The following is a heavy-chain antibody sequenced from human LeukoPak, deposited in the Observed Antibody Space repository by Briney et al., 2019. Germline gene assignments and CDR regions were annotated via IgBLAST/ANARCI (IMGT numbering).Heavy chain of an antibody. D-gene: IGHD3-10*01. CDR2: INPNSGGT. J-gene: IGHJ6*03. V-gene: IGHV1-2*02. Sequence: ASVKVSCKASGYTFTDYYVHLVRQAPGQGLEWMGWINPNSGGTNSAQKVQGRVSMTRATSISTAYKELNRLRSDDTAVYYCAKNYYGLGSYPTTYYLDVWGKGTTVTISS. CDR1: GYTFTDYY. CDR3: AKNYYGLGSYPTTYYLDV.